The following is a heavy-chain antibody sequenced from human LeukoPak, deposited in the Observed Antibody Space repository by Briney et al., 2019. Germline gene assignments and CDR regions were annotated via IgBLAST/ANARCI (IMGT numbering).Heavy chain of an antibody. D-gene: IGHD6-19*01. CDR3: ARGRGWIAVAGPLLFDS. Sequence: SETLSLTCTVSGGSISSYYWNWIRQPPGKGLEWIWYIFYSGSSNYNPSLKSRVTMSVDTSKNQFSLSLNSVTAADTAVYYCARGRGWIAVAGPLLFDSWGQGTLVTVSS. V-gene: IGHV4-59*01. J-gene: IGHJ4*02. CDR1: GGSISSYY. CDR2: IFYSGSS.